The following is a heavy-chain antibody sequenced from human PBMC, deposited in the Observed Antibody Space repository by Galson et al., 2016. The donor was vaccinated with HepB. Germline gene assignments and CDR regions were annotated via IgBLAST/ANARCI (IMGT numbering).Heavy chain of an antibody. CDR1: GVTFSSYS. V-gene: IGHV3-48*02. Sequence: SLRLSCAASGVTFSSYSMNWVRQAPGKGLEWVSYISSSTSTIYYADSVKGRFTISRDDARNSLYLQMNSLRDEDTAVYYCAIDADVLRYFDWYETHYYGMDVWGQGTTVTVSS. CDR3: AIDADVLRYFDWYETHYYGMDV. J-gene: IGHJ6*02. CDR2: ISSSTSTI. D-gene: IGHD3-9*01.